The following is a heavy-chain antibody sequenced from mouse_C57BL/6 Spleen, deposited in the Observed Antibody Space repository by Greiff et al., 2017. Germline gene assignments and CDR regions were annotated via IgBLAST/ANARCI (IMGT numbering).Heavy chain of an antibody. CDR1: GYAFSSSW. D-gene: IGHD2-10*02. CDR3: ARGYGNWYFDV. V-gene: IGHV1-82*01. CDR2: IYPGDGDT. Sequence: QVQLKESGPELVKPGASVKISCKASGYAFSSSWMNWVKQRPGKGLEWIGRIYPGDGDTNYNGKFKGKATLTADKSSSTAYMQLRSLTSEDSAVYFCARGYGNWYFDVWGTGTTVTVSS. J-gene: IGHJ1*03.